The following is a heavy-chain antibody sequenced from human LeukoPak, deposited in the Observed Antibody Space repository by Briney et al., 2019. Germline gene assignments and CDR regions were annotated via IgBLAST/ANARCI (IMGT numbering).Heavy chain of an antibody. CDR3: ARKQQLVDYFDY. CDR1: GGTFSSYA. CDR2: IIPIFGTA. V-gene: IGHV1-69*13. Sequence: GASVKVSCKASGGTFSSYAISWVRQAPGQGLEWMGGIIPIFGTANYAQKFQGRVTITADESTSTAYTELSSLRSEDTAVYYCARKQQLVDYFDYWGQGTLVTVSS. J-gene: IGHJ4*02. D-gene: IGHD6-13*01.